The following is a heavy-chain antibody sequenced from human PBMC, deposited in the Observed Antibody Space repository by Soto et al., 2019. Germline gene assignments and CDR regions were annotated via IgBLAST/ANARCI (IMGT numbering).Heavy chain of an antibody. J-gene: IGHJ4*02. CDR1: GGSISGYY. CDR3: ARRDSSGWYSYFDY. CDR2: MYYSGST. V-gene: IGHV4-59*08. D-gene: IGHD6-19*01. Sequence: QVQLQESGPGLVKPSETLSLTCTVSGGSISGYYWSWIRQPPGKGLEWIAYMYYSGSTNYNPSLKGRVTISIDTSKNQCSLKLSSVTAADTAVYYCARRDSSGWYSYFDYWGQGALVTVSS.